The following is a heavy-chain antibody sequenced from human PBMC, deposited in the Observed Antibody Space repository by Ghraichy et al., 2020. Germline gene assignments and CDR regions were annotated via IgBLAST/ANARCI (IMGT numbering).Heavy chain of an antibody. D-gene: IGHD1-14*01. J-gene: IGHJ4*02. V-gene: IGHV4-38-2*01. CDR1: GSSISSGYY. CDR3: TRGRRPNSHHGNFDF. Sequence: SQTLSLTCAVSGSSISSGYYWGWIRQPPGKGLEWIGIICHTGSTYHNPSLKSRVTISVDTSKNQFTLKVTSGTAADTAVYYCTRGRRPNSHHGNFDFWGQGTLVTVSS. CDR2: ICHTGST.